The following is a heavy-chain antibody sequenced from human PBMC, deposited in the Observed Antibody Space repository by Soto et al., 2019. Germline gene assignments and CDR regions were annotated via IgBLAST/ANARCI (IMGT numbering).Heavy chain of an antibody. CDR2: IQGGGSI. D-gene: IGHD3-10*01. J-gene: IGHJ4*02. Sequence: EVLLDESGGGFVQPGGSLRLSCAASGFTVSNNYMTWVRQAPGKGLEWVSVIQGGGSISYADSVMDRFTISRDSSENTVFLDMNSLRPEDTAVYFCARGEGSGSNALGDWGQGTLVTVSS. CDR1: GFTVSNNY. CDR3: ARGEGSGSNALGD. V-gene: IGHV3-66*01.